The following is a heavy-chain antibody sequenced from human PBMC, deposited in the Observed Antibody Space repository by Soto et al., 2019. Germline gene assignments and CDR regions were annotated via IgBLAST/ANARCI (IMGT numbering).Heavy chain of an antibody. CDR2: ISGYNGNT. Sequence: QVQLVQSRGEVKKPGASVKVSCKTSGYSFTTYGITWVRQAPGQGLEWMGWISGYNGNTNYAQNLQGRVTMTTDTSTSTAYMELRSLRSDDTAVYYGAREGPAPYYYAGMDVWGQGSTVTVSS. CDR3: AREGPAPYYYAGMDV. J-gene: IGHJ6*02. V-gene: IGHV1-18*01. CDR1: GYSFTTYG.